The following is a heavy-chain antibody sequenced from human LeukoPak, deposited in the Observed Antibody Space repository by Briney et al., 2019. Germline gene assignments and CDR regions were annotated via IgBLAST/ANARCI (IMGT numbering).Heavy chain of an antibody. CDR2: IYHSGNT. J-gene: IGHJ6*03. V-gene: IGHV4-38-2*02. CDR1: GYSISSGYY. D-gene: IGHD4-23*01. CDR3: ARAPERWYSYGSYTYHYMDV. Sequence: PSETLSLTCTVSGYSISSGYYWGWIRQPPGKGLEWIGSIYHSGNTYYNPSLKSRVTISVDTSKNQFSLKLSSVTAADTAIYYCARAPERWYSYGSYTYHYMDVWGRGTTVTVSS.